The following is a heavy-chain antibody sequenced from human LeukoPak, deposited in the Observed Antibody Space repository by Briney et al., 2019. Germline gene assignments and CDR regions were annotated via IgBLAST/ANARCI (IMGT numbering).Heavy chain of an antibody. J-gene: IGHJ5*02. D-gene: IGHD6-13*01. Sequence: SETLSLTCTVSGGSISSSTYHWGWIRQPPGKGLEWIGSIYYSGTTYYNPSLKSRVTISVDTSKDQFSLELSSVIAADTAVYYCARVAAARTRWFDPWGQGTLVTVSS. CDR1: GGSISSSTYH. V-gene: IGHV4-39*01. CDR2: IYYSGTT. CDR3: ARVAAARTRWFDP.